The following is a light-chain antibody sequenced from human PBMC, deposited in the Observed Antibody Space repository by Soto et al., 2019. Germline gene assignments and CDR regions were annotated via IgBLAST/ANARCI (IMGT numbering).Light chain of an antibody. CDR3: QQRSNWPST. J-gene: IGKJ5*01. CDR1: QSVSSY. V-gene: IGKV3-11*01. CDR2: DAS. Sequence: EIVLTQSPATLSLSPGERATLSCRASQSVSSYLAWYQQKPGQAPRLLIYDASNRATGIPARFSGSGSGTDFTLTISSLEPEDWAVYYCQQRSNWPSTFGQGTRLEIK.